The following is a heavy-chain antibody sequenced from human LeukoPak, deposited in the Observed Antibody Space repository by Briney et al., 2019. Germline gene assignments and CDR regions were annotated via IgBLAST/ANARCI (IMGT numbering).Heavy chain of an antibody. CDR3: ARLHSSSWYFDY. J-gene: IGHJ4*02. Sequence: GESLKISCKGSGYSFTSYGIGGVRQMPGKGLEWMGIIYAVDSDTTYSPSFQGQVTISADKSISTAYLQWSSLKASDTAMYYCARLHSSSWYFDYWGQGTLVNVSS. V-gene: IGHV5-51*01. CDR2: IYAVDSDT. D-gene: IGHD6-13*01. CDR1: GYSFTSYG.